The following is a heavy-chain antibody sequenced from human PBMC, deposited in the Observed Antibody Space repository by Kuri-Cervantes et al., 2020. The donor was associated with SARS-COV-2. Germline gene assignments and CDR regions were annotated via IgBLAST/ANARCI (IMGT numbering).Heavy chain of an antibody. CDR1: GFNVRRAE. CDR2: ISYDGKKK. D-gene: IGHD2-8*01. Sequence: GESLKISFEVSGFNVRRAEIHWVRQAPGKGLVWVAVISYDGKKKKCIGSGKGRLTISRDNSQNTVYLRMTNLRTEDTAMYYCATDQFGVHDFWGQGTLVTVSS. CDR3: ATDQFGVHDF. V-gene: IGHV3-30*03. J-gene: IGHJ4*02.